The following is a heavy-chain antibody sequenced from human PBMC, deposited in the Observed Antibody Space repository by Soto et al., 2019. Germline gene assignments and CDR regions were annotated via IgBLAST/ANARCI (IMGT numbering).Heavy chain of an antibody. Sequence: QVQLQESGPGLVKPSETLSLTCSVSGGSVTSDTYYWSWIRQPPGKGLEWIGYIYYSGSTNYNPSLKCRVTISVDTSKNQISMKLSSVTAADTAVYYCARDQGIAVAVFDYWGQGTLVTVSS. D-gene: IGHD6-19*01. CDR3: ARDQGIAVAVFDY. V-gene: IGHV4-61*01. CDR2: IYYSGST. J-gene: IGHJ4*02. CDR1: GGSVTSDTYY.